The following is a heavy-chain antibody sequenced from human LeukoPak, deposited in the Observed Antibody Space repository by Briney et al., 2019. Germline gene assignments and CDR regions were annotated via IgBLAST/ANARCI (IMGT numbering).Heavy chain of an antibody. CDR1: GFTFSSYA. CDR3: AKADGDYAYSAFDI. Sequence: PGRSLRLSCAASGFTFSSYAMHWVRQAPGKGLEWVAVISHDGSNKYYADSVKGRFTISRDNSKNTLYLQMNSLRAEDTAVYYCAKADGDYAYSAFDIWGQGTMVTVSS. J-gene: IGHJ3*02. V-gene: IGHV3-30-3*01. CDR2: ISHDGSNK. D-gene: IGHD4-17*01.